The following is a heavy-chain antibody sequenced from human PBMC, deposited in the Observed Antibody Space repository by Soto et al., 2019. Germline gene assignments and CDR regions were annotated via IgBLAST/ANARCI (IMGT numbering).Heavy chain of an antibody. J-gene: IGHJ5*02. V-gene: IGHV4-31*03. CDR1: GASINSAGYC. CDR2: IDYSGST. Sequence: QVQLRESGPGLVKPSQTLSLTCIVSGASINSAGYCWTWIRQHPGKGLEWIGYIDYSGSTFYNPSLKRRVIISLDTSHNQFSLNLQSVTAADTAVYYCAREEALRIERWFDPWGQGILVTVSS. CDR3: AREEALRIERWFDP. D-gene: IGHD2-15*01.